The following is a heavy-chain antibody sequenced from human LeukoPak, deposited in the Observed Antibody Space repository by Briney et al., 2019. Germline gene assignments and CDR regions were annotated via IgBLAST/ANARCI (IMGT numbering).Heavy chain of an antibody. CDR1: GYSISSGYY. CDR3: ARGDIKWILNWFDP. V-gene: IGHV4-38-2*02. Sequence: SETLSLTCTVSGYSISSGYYWGWIRQPSGKGLEWIGSIYHSGSTYYNPSLKSRVTISVDTSKNQFSLKLSSVTAADTAVYYCARGDIKWILNWFDPWGQGTLVTVSS. D-gene: IGHD5-18*01. CDR2: IYHSGST. J-gene: IGHJ5*02.